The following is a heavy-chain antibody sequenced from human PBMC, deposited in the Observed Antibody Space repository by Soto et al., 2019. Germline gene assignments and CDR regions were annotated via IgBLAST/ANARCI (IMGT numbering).Heavy chain of an antibody. CDR3: LRDGSTGWHFDS. Sequence: EVQLVESGGGLVQPGGSLRLSCEASGFTLSSYWMSWIRQAPGKGLEWVANTRQDGGQSYLVDSVQGRFTISRDNAKNPSLLQMNSLGAEGPAVYYRLRDGSTGWHFDSWGQGTLVTVSS. J-gene: IGHJ4*02. CDR1: GFTLSSYW. V-gene: IGHV3-7*01. CDR2: TRQDGGQS. D-gene: IGHD6-19*01.